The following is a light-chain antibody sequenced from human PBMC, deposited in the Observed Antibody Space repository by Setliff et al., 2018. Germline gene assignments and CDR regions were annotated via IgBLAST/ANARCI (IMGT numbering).Light chain of an antibody. J-gene: IGLJ2*01. CDR2: GNS. CDR1: NSNIGAGYD. CDR3: QSYDSSLSAYVV. Sequence: QSALTQPPSVSGAPGQRVTISCTGSNSNIGAGYDVHWYQQLPGTAPKLLIYGNSNRPSGVPDRFSGSKSGTSASLAITGLQAEDEADYYCQSYDSSLSAYVVFGGGTK. V-gene: IGLV1-40*01.